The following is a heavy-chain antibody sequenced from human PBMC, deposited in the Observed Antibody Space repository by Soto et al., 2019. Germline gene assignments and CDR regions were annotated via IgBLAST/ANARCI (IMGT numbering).Heavy chain of an antibody. CDR1: GYTFTNYG. Sequence: QVQLVQSGAEVREPGASVKVSCKASGYTFTNYGVSWVRQAPGQGLEWMGWIGGYKGNTNYAQKLQGRVPLTPDPSTSTAYMELRSLRSDDTAVYYCAPHTLDTGMPSGYWGQGTLVTVSS. J-gene: IGHJ4*02. D-gene: IGHD5-18*01. CDR2: IGGYKGNT. CDR3: APHTLDTGMPSGY. V-gene: IGHV1-18*01.